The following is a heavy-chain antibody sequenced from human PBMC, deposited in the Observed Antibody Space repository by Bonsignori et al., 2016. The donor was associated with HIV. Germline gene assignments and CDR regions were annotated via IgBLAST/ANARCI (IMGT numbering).Heavy chain of an antibody. Sequence: WIRQPPGKGLEWIGEINHSGSTNYNPSLKSRVTISVDTSKNQFSLKLSSVTAADTAVYYCAADYGDSFLDAFDIWGQGDNGHRLL. D-gene: IGHD4-17*01. CDR2: INHSGST. J-gene: IGHJ3*02. CDR3: AADYGDSFLDAFDI. V-gene: IGHV4-34*01.